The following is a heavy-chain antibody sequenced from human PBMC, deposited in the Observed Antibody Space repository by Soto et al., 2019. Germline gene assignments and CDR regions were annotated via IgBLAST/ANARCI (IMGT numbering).Heavy chain of an antibody. CDR3: ARERGYYYDSSGYYPYYFAY. CDR2: IIPIFGTA. V-gene: IGHV1-69*01. D-gene: IGHD3-22*01. Sequence: GQGLEWMGGIIPIFGTANYAQKFQGRVTITADESTSTAYMELSSLRSEDTAVYYCARERGYYYDSSGYYPYYFAYWGQGTLVTVSS. J-gene: IGHJ4*02.